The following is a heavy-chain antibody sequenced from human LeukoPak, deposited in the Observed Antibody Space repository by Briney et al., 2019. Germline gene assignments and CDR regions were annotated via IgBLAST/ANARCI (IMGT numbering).Heavy chain of an antibody. J-gene: IGHJ4*02. D-gene: IGHD6-25*01. Sequence: GGSLRLSCAASGFTFSSYAMHWVRQAPGKGLEWVAVISYDGSNKYYADSVKGRFTISRDNSKNTLYLQMNSLRAEDTAVYYCAKDQRFDYWGQGTLVTVSS. CDR1: GFTFSSYA. CDR2: ISYDGSNK. CDR3: AKDQRFDY. V-gene: IGHV3-30*04.